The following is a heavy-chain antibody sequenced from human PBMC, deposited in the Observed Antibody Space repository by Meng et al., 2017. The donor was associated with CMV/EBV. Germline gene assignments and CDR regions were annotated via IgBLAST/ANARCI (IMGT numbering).Heavy chain of an antibody. J-gene: IGHJ5*02. D-gene: IGHD2-2*01. V-gene: IGHV4-34*01. Sequence: CDVYGGSFSGYYWSWIRQPPGKGLEWIGEINPSGSTNYNPSLKSRVTISVDTSKNQFSLKLSSVTAADTAVYYCARGPYCSSTSCYPSWFDPWGQGTLVTVSS. CDR1: GGSFSGYY. CDR3: ARGPYCSSTSCYPSWFDP. CDR2: INPSGST.